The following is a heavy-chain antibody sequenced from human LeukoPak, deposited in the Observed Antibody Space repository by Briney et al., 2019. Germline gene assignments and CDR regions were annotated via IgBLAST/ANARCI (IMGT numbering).Heavy chain of an antibody. Sequence: GSVKVSCKASGYTFTGYYMHWVRQAPGQGLEWMGWINPNSGGTNYAQKFQGRVTMTRDTSISTAYMELSRLRSDDTAVYYCARSYSSSSRSYYYYYMDVWGKGTTVTVSS. CDR3: ARSYSSSSRSYYYYYMDV. V-gene: IGHV1-2*02. CDR1: GYTFTGYY. CDR2: INPNSGGT. J-gene: IGHJ6*03. D-gene: IGHD6-6*01.